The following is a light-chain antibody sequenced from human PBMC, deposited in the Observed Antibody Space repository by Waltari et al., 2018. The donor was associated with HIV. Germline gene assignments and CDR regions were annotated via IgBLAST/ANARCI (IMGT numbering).Light chain of an antibody. CDR2: GAS. CDR3: QQYFSNPWT. CDR1: QNIFYAPDNENC. V-gene: IGKV4-1*01. Sequence: DIVMSQSPDSLAVSLGERATINCKSSQNIFYAPDNENCLGWFQQKPGQPPKLLSRGASARESGVPDRFSGSGSETDFTLTISSLQAEDAAVYYCQQYFSNPWTFGQGTKVEIK. J-gene: IGKJ1*01.